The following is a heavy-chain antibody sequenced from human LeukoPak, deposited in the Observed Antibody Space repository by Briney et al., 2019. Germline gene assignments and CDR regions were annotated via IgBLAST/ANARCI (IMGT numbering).Heavy chain of an antibody. V-gene: IGHV4-34*01. J-gene: IGHJ4*02. CDR1: GGSFSGYY. CDR3: ARAAVTGTPLSFDS. D-gene: IGHD6-19*01. CDR2: INHSGST. Sequence: SETLSLTCAVYGGSFSGYYWSWIRQPPGKGLEWIGEINHSGSTNYNPSLKSRVTMSVDTSKNQFSLRLYSVTAADTAVYYCARAAVTGTPLSFDSWGQGTLVTVSS.